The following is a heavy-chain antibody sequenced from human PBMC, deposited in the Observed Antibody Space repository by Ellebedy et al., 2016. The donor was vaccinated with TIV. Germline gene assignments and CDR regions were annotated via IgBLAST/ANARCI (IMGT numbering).Heavy chain of an antibody. D-gene: IGHD2-15*01. Sequence: PGGSLRLSCAASGLTFSSYWMSWVRQAPGKGLEWVANIHQEGSEKYYVDSVKGRFTISRDNAKNSLYLQMNSRRADDTAVYYCATERLYCSGDSCHLGRDSWGQGTLVTVSS. V-gene: IGHV3-7*03. J-gene: IGHJ4*02. CDR3: ATERLYCSGDSCHLGRDS. CDR1: GLTFSSYW. CDR2: IHQEGSEK.